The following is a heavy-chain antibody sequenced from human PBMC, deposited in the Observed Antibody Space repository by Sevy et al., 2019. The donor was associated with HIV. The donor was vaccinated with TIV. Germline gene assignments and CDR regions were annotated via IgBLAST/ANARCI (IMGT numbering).Heavy chain of an antibody. V-gene: IGHV4-59*13. J-gene: IGHJ4*02. CDR2: IYYSGST. D-gene: IGHD5-18*01. CDR1: GGSISSYY. CDR3: ARGITAMVTVFDY. Sequence: SETLSLTCTVSGGSISSYYWSWIRQPPGKGLEWIGYIYYSGSTNYNPSLKSRVTISVDTSKNQFSLKLSSVTAADTAMYYCARGITAMVTVFDYWGQGTLVTVSS.